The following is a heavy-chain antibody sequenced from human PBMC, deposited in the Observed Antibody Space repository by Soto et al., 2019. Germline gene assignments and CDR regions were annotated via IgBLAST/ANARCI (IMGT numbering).Heavy chain of an antibody. Sequence: PGESLKISCKGSGYSFTSYWIGWVRQMPGKGLEWMGIIYPGDSDTRYSPSFQGQVTISADKSISTAYLQWSSLKALDTAMYYCASRIWSAGRFDAFDIWGQGTMVTVSS. CDR2: IYPGDSDT. J-gene: IGHJ3*02. D-gene: IGHD3-10*01. CDR3: ASRIWSAGRFDAFDI. CDR1: GYSFTSYW. V-gene: IGHV5-51*01.